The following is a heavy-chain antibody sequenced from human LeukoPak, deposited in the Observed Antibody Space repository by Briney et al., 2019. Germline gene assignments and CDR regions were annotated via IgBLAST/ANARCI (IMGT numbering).Heavy chain of an antibody. V-gene: IGHV3-21*04. CDR3: ARSYSSSWPLDY. CDR1: GFTFSSYS. J-gene: IGHJ4*02. D-gene: IGHD6-13*01. Sequence: GGSLRLSCAASGFTFSSYSMNWVRQAPGKGLEWVSSISSSSSYIYYADSVKGRFTISRDNAKNSLYLQMNSLRAEDTAVYYCARSYSSSWPLDYWGQGTLVTVSS. CDR2: ISSSSSYI.